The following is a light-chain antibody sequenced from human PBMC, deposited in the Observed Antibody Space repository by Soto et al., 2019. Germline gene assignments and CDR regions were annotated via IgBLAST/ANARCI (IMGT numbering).Light chain of an antibody. V-gene: IGLV2-11*01. J-gene: IGLJ1*01. CDR1: SSDVGTYDY. CDR2: DVS. CDR3: CSYAGRSAYFV. Sequence: QSALTQPRSVSGSPGQSVTISCTGTSSDVGTYDYVSWYQLHPGKAPKVVIYDVSQWPSGVPDRFSGSKSGNTASLTISGLQGEDEADYYCCSYAGRSAYFVFGTGTKLTVL.